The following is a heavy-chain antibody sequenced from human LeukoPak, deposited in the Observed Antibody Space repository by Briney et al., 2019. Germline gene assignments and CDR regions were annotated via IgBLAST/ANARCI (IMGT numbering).Heavy chain of an antibody. J-gene: IGHJ3*02. D-gene: IGHD3-22*01. V-gene: IGHV3-7*05. CDR2: IKQDGSEK. CDR1: GFTFSNYW. Sequence: GGSLRLSCAASGFTFSNYWMIWVRQAPGKGLEWVGNIKQDGSEKRYADSVRGRFSISRDNAQTSLYLQMNSLRAEDTAVYYCARDWGVYYYDSSGRDAFDIWGQGTMVTVSS. CDR3: ARDWGVYYYDSSGRDAFDI.